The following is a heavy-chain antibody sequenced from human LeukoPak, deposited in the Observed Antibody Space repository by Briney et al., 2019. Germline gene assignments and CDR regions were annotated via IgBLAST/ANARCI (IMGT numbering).Heavy chain of an antibody. D-gene: IGHD3-10*01. V-gene: IGHV1-2*02. J-gene: IGHJ5*02. CDR1: GYTFTGYY. Sequence: GASVKVSCKASGYTFTGYYMHWVRQAPGQGLEWMGWINPNSGGTNYAQKFQGRVTMTRDTSISTAYMELSRLRSDDTAVYYCARHLTLYGSGSYVWVFGLGGQFDPWSQGTLVTVSS. CDR3: ARHLTLYGSGSYVWVFGLGGQFDP. CDR2: INPNSGGT.